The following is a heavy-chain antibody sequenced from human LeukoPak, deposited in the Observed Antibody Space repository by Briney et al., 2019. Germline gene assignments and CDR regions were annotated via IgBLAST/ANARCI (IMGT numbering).Heavy chain of an antibody. CDR3: AKDVVPKSRPHYYYYGMDV. CDR1: GFTFSSYG. J-gene: IGHJ6*04. Sequence: PGRSLRLSCAASGFTFSSYGMHWVRQAPGKGLEWVAVISYDGSSKYYADSMKGRFTISRDNSKNTLYLQMNSLRAEDTAVYYCAKDVVPKSRPHYYYYGMDVWGKGTTVTVSS. D-gene: IGHD2-21*01. V-gene: IGHV3-30*18. CDR2: ISYDGSSK.